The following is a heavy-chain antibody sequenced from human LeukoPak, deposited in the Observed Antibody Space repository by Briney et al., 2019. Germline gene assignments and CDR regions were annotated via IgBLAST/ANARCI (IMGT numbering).Heavy chain of an antibody. J-gene: IGHJ5*02. V-gene: IGHV3-30*02. Sequence: SGGSLRLSCEASGFTFSFFGFHWVRQAPGKGLEWVACIRYDGSEKYYADSVKGRFTISRDNGMNTVYIEMNSLRVEDTAVYYCAKDMAAGVNNPHPASWGQGTLVTVSS. D-gene: IGHD6-13*01. CDR3: AKDMAAGVNNPHPAS. CDR1: GFTFSFFG. CDR2: IRYDGSEK.